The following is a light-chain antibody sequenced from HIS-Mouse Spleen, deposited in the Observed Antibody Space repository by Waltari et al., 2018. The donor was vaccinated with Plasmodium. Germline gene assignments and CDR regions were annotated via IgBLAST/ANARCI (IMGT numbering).Light chain of an antibody. J-gene: IGLJ2*01. CDR1: KLGAKY. Sequence: SYELTQPPSVSVSPAQPASITCSGDKLGAKYACWYQQKPGQSPVLVIYQDSKRPSGIPERFSGSNSGNTATLTISGTQAMDEADYYCQAWDSSTVVFGGGTKLTVL. V-gene: IGLV3-1*01. CDR2: QDS. CDR3: QAWDSSTVV.